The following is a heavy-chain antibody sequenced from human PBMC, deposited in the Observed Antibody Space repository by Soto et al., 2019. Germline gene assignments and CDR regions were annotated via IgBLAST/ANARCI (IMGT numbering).Heavy chain of an antibody. V-gene: IGHV4-59*08. D-gene: IGHD2-2*01. CDR1: GGSISSYY. CDR2: IYYSGST. CDR3: ARLGYCSSTSCYLDYYYYYMDV. Sequence: SETLSLTCTVSGGSISSYYWSWIRQPPGKGLEWIGYIYYSGSTNYNPSLKSRVTISVDTSKNQFSLRLSSVTAADTAVYYCARLGYCSSTSCYLDYYYYYMDVWGKGTTVTVSS. J-gene: IGHJ6*03.